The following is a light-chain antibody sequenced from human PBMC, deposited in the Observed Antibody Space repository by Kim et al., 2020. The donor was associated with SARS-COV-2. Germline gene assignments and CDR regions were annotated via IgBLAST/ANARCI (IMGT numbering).Light chain of an antibody. CDR2: GAS. V-gene: IGKV1-17*01. Sequence: DIQMTQSPCSLSASVGDRVTITCRASQDIRNDLGWYQQNPGRAPKRLIYGASSLQSGIPSRFSGSGSGTEFTLTISSLQPEEFATYFCLQHNAYPITFGQGTRLEIK. CDR3: LQHNAYPIT. CDR1: QDIRND. J-gene: IGKJ5*01.